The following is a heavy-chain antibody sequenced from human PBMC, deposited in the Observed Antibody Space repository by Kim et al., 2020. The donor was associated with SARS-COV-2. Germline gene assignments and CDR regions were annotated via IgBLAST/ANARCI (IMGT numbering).Heavy chain of an antibody. CDR1: GFTFSSYW. V-gene: IGHV3-74*01. J-gene: IGHJ5*02. CDR3: ARDGFGGLGNP. Sequence: GGSLRLSCAASGFTFSSYWMHWVRQAPGKGLVWVSRINSDVSSTSYADSVKGRFTISRDNAKNTLYLQMNSLRAEDTAVYYCARDGFGGLGNPWGQGTLVTVSS. CDR2: INSDVSST. D-gene: IGHD3-16*01.